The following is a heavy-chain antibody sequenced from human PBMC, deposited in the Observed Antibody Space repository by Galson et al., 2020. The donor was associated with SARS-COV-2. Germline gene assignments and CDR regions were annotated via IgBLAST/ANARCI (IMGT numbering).Heavy chain of an antibody. V-gene: IGHV3-23*01. CDR2: ISGSDGST. D-gene: IGHD6-13*01. CDR1: GFTFSTYA. Sequence: GGSLRLSCAASGFTFSTYAMSWVRQTPGKGLEWVSAISGSDGSTHYADSVKGRFTISRDNSKNTLYLQMNGLRAEDTAVYYCVKDHGIGSWLAHCWGQGTLVTVSS. CDR3: VKDHGIGSWLAHC. J-gene: IGHJ4*02.